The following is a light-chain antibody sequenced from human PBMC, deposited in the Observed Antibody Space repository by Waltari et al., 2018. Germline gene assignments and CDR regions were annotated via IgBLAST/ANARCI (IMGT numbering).Light chain of an antibody. CDR1: SSDIGGYHY. Sequence: QSALTQPASVSASPGQSITISCTGTSSDIGGYHYVSWYKQHPGKVPKLMIYDVARWPSGVSNRFSGSKSGNTASLTISGLQAEDEADYYCASYTSTNTVIFGGGTKVTVL. CDR2: DVA. CDR3: ASYTSTNTVI. V-gene: IGLV2-14*03. J-gene: IGLJ2*01.